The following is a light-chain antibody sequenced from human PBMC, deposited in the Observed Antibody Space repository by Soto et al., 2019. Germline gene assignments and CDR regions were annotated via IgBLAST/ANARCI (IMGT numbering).Light chain of an antibody. Sequence: AIRMTQSPSSLSASTGDRVTITCRASQGISSYLAWYQQKPGKAPKLLIYAASTLQSGVPSRFSGSGSGTDFTLTSSCLQSEDFATYYCQQYYSYPPVFGGGTKVEIK. V-gene: IGKV1-8*01. CDR3: QQYYSYPPV. CDR1: QGISSY. CDR2: AAS. J-gene: IGKJ4*01.